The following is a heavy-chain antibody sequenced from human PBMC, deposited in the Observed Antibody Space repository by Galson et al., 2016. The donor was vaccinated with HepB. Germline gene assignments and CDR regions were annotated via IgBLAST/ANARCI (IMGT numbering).Heavy chain of an antibody. CDR2: ISYDGIIK. J-gene: IGHJ4*02. V-gene: IGHV3-30*03. CDR3: ARLWFGELARVF. Sequence: SLRLSCAASGFTFSIYGMHWVRQAPGKGLEWVALISYDGIIKYYGDSVKGRFTISRDNSDNTLYLQMNSLRAEDTAVYYCARLWFGELARVFWGQGTLVTVSS. D-gene: IGHD3-10*01. CDR1: GFTFSIYG.